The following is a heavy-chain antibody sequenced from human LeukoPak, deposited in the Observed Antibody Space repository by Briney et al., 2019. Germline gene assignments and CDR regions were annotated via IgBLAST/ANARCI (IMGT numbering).Heavy chain of an antibody. CDR3: ARDVHGDYGSGWFDP. CDR2: INPNSGGT. J-gene: IGHJ5*02. V-gene: IGHV1-2*02. Sequence: GASVKVSCKASGYTFTGYYMHWVRQAPGQGLEWMGWINPNSGGTNYAQKFQGRVTITKDEPTRTVYLELTSLTSDDTAVYYCARDVHGDYGSGWFDPWGQGTLVSVSS. D-gene: IGHD4-17*01. CDR1: GYTFTGYY.